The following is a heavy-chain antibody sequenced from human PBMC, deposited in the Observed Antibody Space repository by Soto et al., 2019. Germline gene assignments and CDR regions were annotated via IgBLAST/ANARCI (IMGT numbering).Heavy chain of an antibody. Sequence: QVQLVQSGAEVKKPGSSVKVSCKASGGTFSSYAISWVRQAPGQGLEWMGGIIPIFGTANYAQKFQGRVTITADESTSTAYMELSSLRSEDTAVYYCARALRGVDSSGYYGPFDPWGQGTLVTVSS. CDR2: IIPIFGTA. V-gene: IGHV1-69*01. CDR1: GGTFSSYA. CDR3: ARALRGVDSSGYYGPFDP. D-gene: IGHD3-22*01. J-gene: IGHJ5*02.